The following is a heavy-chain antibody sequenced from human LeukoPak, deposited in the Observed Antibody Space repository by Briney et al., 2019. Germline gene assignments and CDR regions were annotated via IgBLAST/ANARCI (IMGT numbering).Heavy chain of an antibody. CDR1: GFIFSRYG. CDR2: ISYDGNNE. D-gene: IGHD1-26*01. J-gene: IGHJ4*02. Sequence: PGRSLRLSCAASGFIFSRYGMHWVRQAPGKGLEWVALISYDGNNEWYADSVKGRFTVSRDNSKNTLYLQMNSLRVEDTAVYYCARGHPHGWELYLDYWGQGTLVTVSS. CDR3: ARGHPHGWELYLDY. V-gene: IGHV3-30*03.